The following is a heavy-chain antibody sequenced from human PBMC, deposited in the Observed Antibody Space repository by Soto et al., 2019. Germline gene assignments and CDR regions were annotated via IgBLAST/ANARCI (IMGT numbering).Heavy chain of an antibody. CDR2: ISYDGSNK. V-gene: IGHV3-30*04. CDR3: ARDQGIAVAGDAFDI. D-gene: IGHD6-19*01. Sequence: GGSLRLSCAASGFTFSSYAMHWVRQAPGKGLEWVAVISYDGSNKYYADSVKCRFTISRDNSKNTLYLQMNSLRAEDTAVYYCARDQGIAVAGDAFDIWGQGTMVTVSS. J-gene: IGHJ3*02. CDR1: GFTFSSYA.